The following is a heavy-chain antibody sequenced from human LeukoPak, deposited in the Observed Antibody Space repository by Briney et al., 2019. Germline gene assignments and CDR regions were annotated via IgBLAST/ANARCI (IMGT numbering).Heavy chain of an antibody. CDR3: AAGAGWLIDW. CDR1: GFTVSNNG. V-gene: IGHV3-7*01. CDR2: IEKDGSEI. Sequence: PGGSLRPSCAASGFTVSNNGMKWARQAPGNGVEWVAIIEKDGSEILYVDSVKGRFTISRDNAKNSLYLRMNSLRAEDTAVYYCAAGAGWLIDWWGQGTLVTVSS. J-gene: IGHJ4*02. D-gene: IGHD6-19*01.